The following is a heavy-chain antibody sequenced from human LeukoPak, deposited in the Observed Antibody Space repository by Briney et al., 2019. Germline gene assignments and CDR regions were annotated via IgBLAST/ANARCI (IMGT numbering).Heavy chain of an antibody. CDR1: GYTFTSYG. CDR3: AREVCTGGSCYFDY. Sequence: ASVKVSCKASGYTFTSYGFSWVRQAPGQGLEWMGWISTDNGNTKSAQQLQGRVTMTTDTSTSTAYMELRSLRSDDTAIYYCAREVCTGGSCYFDYWSQGTLVTVSS. V-gene: IGHV1-18*01. D-gene: IGHD2-8*02. J-gene: IGHJ4*02. CDR2: ISTDNGNT.